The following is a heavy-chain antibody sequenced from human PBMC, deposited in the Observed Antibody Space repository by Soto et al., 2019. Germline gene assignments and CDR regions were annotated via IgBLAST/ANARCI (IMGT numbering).Heavy chain of an antibody. CDR3: ARATPTGPAAIQTGYYYMDV. V-gene: IGHV4-31*03. D-gene: IGHD2-2*02. CDR2: IYYSGST. Sequence: SETLSLTCTVSGGSISSGGYYWSWIRQHPGKGLEWIGYIYYSGSTYYNPSLKSRVTISVDTSKNQFSLKLSSVTAADTAVYYCARATPTGPAAIQTGYYYMDVWGKGTTVTVSS. CDR1: GGSISSGGYY. J-gene: IGHJ6*03.